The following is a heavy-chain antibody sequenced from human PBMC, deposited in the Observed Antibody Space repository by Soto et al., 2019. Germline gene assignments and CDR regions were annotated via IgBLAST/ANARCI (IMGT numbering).Heavy chain of an antibody. Sequence: ASVKVSCKASGGTFSSYAISWVRQAPGQGLEWMGGIIPIFGTANYAQKFQGRVTITADESTSTAYMELSSLRSEDTAVYYCAMSRDIVLIPAGQAHYYYYDRMDVWGQGITGTVSS. V-gene: IGHV1-69*13. CDR2: IIPIFGTA. J-gene: IGHJ6*02. CDR1: GGTFSSYA. CDR3: AMSRDIVLIPAGQAHYYYYDRMDV. D-gene: IGHD2-2*01.